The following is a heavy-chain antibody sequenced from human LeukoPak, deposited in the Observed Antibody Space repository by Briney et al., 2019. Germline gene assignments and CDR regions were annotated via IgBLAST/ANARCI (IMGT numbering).Heavy chain of an antibody. CDR1: GGSFSGYY. CDR3: ARETAITIFGVVIIPYYYYMDV. D-gene: IGHD3-3*01. V-gene: IGHV4-34*01. CDR2: INHSGST. J-gene: IGHJ6*03. Sequence: SQTLSLTCAVYGGSFSGYYWSWIRQPPGKGLEWIGEINHSGSTNYNPSLKSRVTISVDTSKNQFSLKLSSVTAADTAVYYCARETAITIFGVVIIPYYYYMDVWGKGTTVTVSS.